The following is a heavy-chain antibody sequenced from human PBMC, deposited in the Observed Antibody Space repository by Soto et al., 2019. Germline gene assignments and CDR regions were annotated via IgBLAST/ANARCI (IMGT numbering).Heavy chain of an antibody. J-gene: IGHJ6*02. CDR1: GDTFTSYG. V-gene: IGHV1-18*01. CDR3: ARAGHTIMVGGMDV. Sequence: GASVKVSCKASGDTFTSYGISWVRQAPGQGLEWMGWISAYNGNTNYAQKLQGRVTMTTDTSTSTAYMELRSLRSDDTAVYYCARAGHTIMVGGMDVWGQGTTVTVSS. D-gene: IGHD3-10*01. CDR2: ISAYNGNT.